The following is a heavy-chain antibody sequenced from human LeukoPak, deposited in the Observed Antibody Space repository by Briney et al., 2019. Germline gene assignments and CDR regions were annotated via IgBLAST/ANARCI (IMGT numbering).Heavy chain of an antibody. V-gene: IGHV3-23*01. J-gene: IGHJ4*02. CDR1: GFTFSNYN. D-gene: IGHD5-12*01. CDR2: ISGSGGGT. CDR3: AKAFSGYDRFDY. Sequence: PGGSLRLSCAASGFTFSNYNMNWVRQAPGKGLEWVSAISGSGGGTYYADSVKGRFTISRDNSKNTLYLQMHSLRAEDTAVYYCAKAFSGYDRFDYWGQGTLVTVSS.